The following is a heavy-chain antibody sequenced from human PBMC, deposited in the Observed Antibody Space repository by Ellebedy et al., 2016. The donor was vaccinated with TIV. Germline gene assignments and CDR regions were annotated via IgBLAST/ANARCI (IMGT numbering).Heavy chain of an antibody. V-gene: IGHV1-18*04. J-gene: IGHJ5*02. D-gene: IGHD4-17*01. CDR1: GYTFTSYG. Sequence: AASVNVSCKASGYTFTSYGISWVRQAPGQGLEWMGWISAYNGNTNYAQKLQGRVTMTTDTSTSTAYMELRSLRSDDTAVYYCARVGLDYGDYLLTWFDPWGQGTLVTVSS. CDR2: ISAYNGNT. CDR3: ARVGLDYGDYLLTWFDP.